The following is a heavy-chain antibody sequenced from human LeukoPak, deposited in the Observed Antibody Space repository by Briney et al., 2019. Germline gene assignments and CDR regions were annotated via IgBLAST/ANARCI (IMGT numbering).Heavy chain of an antibody. CDR3: ARTLSDWYLDL. J-gene: IGHJ2*01. V-gene: IGHV1-3*01. Sequence: ASVKVSCTASGYTFTSYTIHWVRQAPGQRLEWMGWINAGNGNTKYSQNFQGRVTIARDTSASTAYMELSSLRSEDTAVYYCARTLSDWYLDLWGRGTLVTV. CDR1: GYTFTSYT. CDR2: INAGNGNT.